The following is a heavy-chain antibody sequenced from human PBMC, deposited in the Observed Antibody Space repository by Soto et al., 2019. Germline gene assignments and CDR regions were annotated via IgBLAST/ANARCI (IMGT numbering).Heavy chain of an antibody. CDR1: GGSINSGGYY. CDR2: IYYSGST. CDR3: ARRGSSTMVRGVIYYFDY. Sequence: QVQLQESGPGLVKPSQTLSLTCTVSGGSINSGGYYWSWIRQHPGKGLGWIGYIYYSGSTYYNPSLKSRVTISVDTSKNQLSLKLSSVTAADTAVYYCARRGSSTMVRGVIYYFDYWGQGTLVTVSS. V-gene: IGHV4-31*03. J-gene: IGHJ4*02. D-gene: IGHD3-10*01.